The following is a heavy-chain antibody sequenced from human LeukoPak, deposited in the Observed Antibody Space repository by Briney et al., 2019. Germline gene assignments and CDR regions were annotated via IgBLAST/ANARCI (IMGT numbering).Heavy chain of an antibody. Sequence: SETLSLTCTVSGASINSYYWSWIRQPPGKGLEWIGYIYSSGSTNYNPSLKSRVTISVDTSKNQFSLKLTSMTAADTAVYYCAREANYYGSGSYFEGTFDYWGQGSLVTVSS. CDR1: GASINSYY. CDR2: IYSSGST. D-gene: IGHD3-10*01. J-gene: IGHJ4*02. CDR3: AREANYYGSGSYFEGTFDY. V-gene: IGHV4-59*01.